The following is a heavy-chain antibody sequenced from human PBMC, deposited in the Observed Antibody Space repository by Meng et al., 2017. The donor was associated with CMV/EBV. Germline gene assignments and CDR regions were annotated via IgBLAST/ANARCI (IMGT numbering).Heavy chain of an antibody. J-gene: IGHJ6*02. CDR1: GGSFSGSY. CDR2: INHSGST. Sequence: SETLSLTCVVYGGSFSGSYWNWIRQSPGKGLEWIGEINHSGSTNYNPSLKSRVTISVDTSKNQFSLKLSSVTAADTAVYYCARALRGYYYYYYGMDVWGQGTTVTVSS. CDR3: ARALRGYYYYYYGMDV. D-gene: IGHD4-23*01. V-gene: IGHV4-34*01.